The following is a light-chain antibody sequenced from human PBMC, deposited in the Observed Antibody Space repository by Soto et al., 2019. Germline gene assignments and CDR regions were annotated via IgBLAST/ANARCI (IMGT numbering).Light chain of an antibody. CDR1: QSVSSSY. V-gene: IGKV3-20*01. CDR2: GAS. J-gene: IGKJ1*01. CDR3: QQYGSSPWT. Sequence: EILLTQSPVTLSLSPGERATLSCRASQSVSSSYLAWYQQKPGQAPRLLIYGASSRATGIPDRFSGRGSGTDFTLTISRLEPEDFAVYYCQQYGSSPWTFGQGTKV.